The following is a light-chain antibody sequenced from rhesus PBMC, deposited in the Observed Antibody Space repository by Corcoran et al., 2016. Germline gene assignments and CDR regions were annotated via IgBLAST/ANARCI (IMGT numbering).Light chain of an antibody. CDR2: DES. J-gene: IGKJ2*01. Sequence: EIVMTQSPATLSLSPGERATLSCRASQSVSSRLAWYQQKPGQAPRLLIYDESSRVTGIPDRVSGSGSGTDFHLTINSLEPEDVAVYFCQQESNWHSFGQGTKVEIK. V-gene: IGKV3-17*02. CDR1: QSVSSR. CDR3: QQESNWHS.